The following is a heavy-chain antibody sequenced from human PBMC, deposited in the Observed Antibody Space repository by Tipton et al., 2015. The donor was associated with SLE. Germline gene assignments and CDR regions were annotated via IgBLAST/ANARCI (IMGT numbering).Heavy chain of an antibody. J-gene: IGHJ4*02. D-gene: IGHD1-7*01. CDR3: ARHDPHNRNYWFCFDH. CDR1: GDSVSDFY. V-gene: IGHV4-4*09. Sequence: TLSLTCTVSGDSVSDFYWSWIRQPPGKGLEWIGYSYPNRNTNYNPSLKSRLTISVDTSKNQFSLRLTSVTAADTAIYYCARHDPHNRNYWFCFDHWGQGPLVTVST. CDR2: SYPNRNT.